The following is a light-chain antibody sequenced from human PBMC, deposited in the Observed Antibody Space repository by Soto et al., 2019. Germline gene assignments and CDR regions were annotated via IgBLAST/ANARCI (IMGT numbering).Light chain of an antibody. CDR3: MQAVQTPRT. J-gene: IGKJ2*01. CDR2: SGS. CDR1: QSLLHSNGYNY. V-gene: IGKV2-28*01. Sequence: DIVMTQSPLSLPVTPGEPASISCRSSQSLLHSNGYNYLDWYLQKPGQSPQLLIYSGSNRASAVPDRFSGSGSGTDFTLKISRVEAEDVGTYSCMQAVQTPRTFGPGTKLEIK.